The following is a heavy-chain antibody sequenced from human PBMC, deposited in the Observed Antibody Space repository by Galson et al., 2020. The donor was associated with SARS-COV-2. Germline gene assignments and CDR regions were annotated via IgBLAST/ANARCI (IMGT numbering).Heavy chain of an antibody. Sequence: ETSETLSLTCTVSGGSISSGGYYWSWIRQHPGKGLEWIGYIYYSGSTYYNPSLKSRVTISVDTSKNQFSLKLSSVTAADTAVYYCARAPTMIVVVINALDIWGQGTMVTVSS. CDR2: IYYSGST. CDR3: ARAPTMIVVVINALDI. CDR1: GGSISSGGYY. V-gene: IGHV4-31*03. D-gene: IGHD3-22*01. J-gene: IGHJ3*02.